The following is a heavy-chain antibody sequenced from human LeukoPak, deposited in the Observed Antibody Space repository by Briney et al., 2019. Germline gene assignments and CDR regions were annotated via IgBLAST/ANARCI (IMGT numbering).Heavy chain of an antibody. Sequence: GESLKISCKGSGYSFTTYWIGWVRQMPGKGLEWMGIIYAGDSENRYSPSFQGQVTISADKSIRTAYLQWSSLKASDTGVYYCARSLGGYDQSYDYWGQGTLVTVSS. CDR3: ARSLGGYDQSYDY. CDR1: GYSFTTYW. J-gene: IGHJ4*02. CDR2: IYAGDSEN. V-gene: IGHV5-51*01. D-gene: IGHD5-12*01.